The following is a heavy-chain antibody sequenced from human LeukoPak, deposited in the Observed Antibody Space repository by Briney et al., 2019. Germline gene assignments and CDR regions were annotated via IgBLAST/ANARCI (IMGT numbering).Heavy chain of an antibody. V-gene: IGHV1-8*01. D-gene: IGHD3-9*01. J-gene: IGHJ6*02. CDR1: GYTFTSYD. Sequence: ASVKVSCTASGYTFTSYDINWVRQATGQGLEWMGWMNPNSGNTGYAQKFQGRVTMTRNTSISTAYMELSSLRSEDTAVYYCARDSPPDWLLAHYYYYGMDVWGQGTTVTVSS. CDR2: MNPNSGNT. CDR3: ARDSPPDWLLAHYYYYGMDV.